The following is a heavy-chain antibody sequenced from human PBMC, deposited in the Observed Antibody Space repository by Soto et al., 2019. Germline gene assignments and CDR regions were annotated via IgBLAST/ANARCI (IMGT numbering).Heavy chain of an antibody. CDR2: INPNGGST. Sequence: NVSCKAVAEGFTGDYIRWGLHTPGHGLEWMGIINPNGGSTRFAQTFQGRITMTTDTSTSTVYMELRSLRSEDTAVYYCARSSGGVFGIIIEVSNWLAPWGQGSLVTVSS. J-gene: IGHJ5*02. CDR1: AEGFTGDY. D-gene: IGHD3-16*02. V-gene: IGHV1-46*01. CDR3: ARSSGGVFGIIIEVSNWLAP.